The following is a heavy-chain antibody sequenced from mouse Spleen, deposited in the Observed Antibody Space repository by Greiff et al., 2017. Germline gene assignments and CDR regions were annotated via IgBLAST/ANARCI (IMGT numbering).Heavy chain of an antibody. Sequence: VHVKQSGPELVKPGASVKMSCKASGYTFTDYNMHWVKQSHGKSLEWIGYINPNNGGTSYNQKFKGKATLTVNKSSSTAYMELRSLTSEDSAVYYCARWVWSGYAMDYWGQGTSVTVSS. CDR1: GYTFTDYN. CDR2: INPNNGGT. CDR3: ARWVWSGYAMDY. J-gene: IGHJ4*01. V-gene: IGHV1-22*01. D-gene: IGHD2-10*02.